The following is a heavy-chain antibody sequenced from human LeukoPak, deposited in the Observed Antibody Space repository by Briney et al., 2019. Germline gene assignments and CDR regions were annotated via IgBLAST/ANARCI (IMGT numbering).Heavy chain of an antibody. CDR2: ISYDGSNK. V-gene: IGHV3-30*03. CDR3: ARGQFRGVLDS. D-gene: IGHD3-10*01. Sequence: PGGSLRLSCAASGFTFNNYGMHWVRQAPGKGLEWVAVISYDGSNKYYADSVKGRFTISRDNSKNTLYLQMNSLRAEDTAVYYCARGQFRGVLDSWGQGTLVTVSS. J-gene: IGHJ4*02. CDR1: GFTFNNYG.